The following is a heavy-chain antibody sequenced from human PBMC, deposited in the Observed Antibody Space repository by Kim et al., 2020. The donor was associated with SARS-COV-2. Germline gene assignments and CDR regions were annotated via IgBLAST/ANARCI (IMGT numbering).Heavy chain of an antibody. V-gene: IGHV4-31*03. CDR3: ARDIVVVPAATHYGMDV. D-gene: IGHD2-2*01. Sequence: SETLSLTCTVSGGSISSGGYYWSWIRQHPGKGLVWIGYIYYSGSTYYNPSLKSRVTISVDTSKNQFSLKLSSVTAADTAVYYCARDIVVVPAATHYGMDVWGQGRTFPVSS. CDR2: IYYSGST. CDR1: GGSISSGGYY. J-gene: IGHJ6*02.